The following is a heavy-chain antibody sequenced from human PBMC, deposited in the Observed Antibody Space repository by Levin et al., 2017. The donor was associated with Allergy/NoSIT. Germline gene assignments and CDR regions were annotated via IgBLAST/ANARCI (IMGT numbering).Heavy chain of an antibody. D-gene: IGHD3-22*01. CDR2: ISYDGSDH. CDR1: GFTFSSYG. CDR3: VADYYDTSGFDF. V-gene: IGHV3-30*03. J-gene: IGHJ4*02. Sequence: SGESLKISCVASGFTFSSYGMHWVRQAPGKGLEWVASISYDGSDHSYADAVRGRFSISRDNSKNSHFLQMNSLTVEDTAVYYCVADYYDTSGFDFWGQGTLVRVSS.